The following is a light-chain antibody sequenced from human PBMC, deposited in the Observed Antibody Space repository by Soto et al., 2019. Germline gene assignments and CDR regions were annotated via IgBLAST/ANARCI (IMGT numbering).Light chain of an antibody. Sequence: EIVLTQSPDTLSLSPGESATLSCRASQSVRSSYLAWYQQTPGQTPRLLIYDASRRATGIPARFSGSGSGADFTLTISSLEPEDFAVYYCQQRSNWPPITFGQGTRLEIK. CDR1: QSVRSSY. V-gene: IGKV3D-20*02. CDR3: QQRSNWPPIT. CDR2: DAS. J-gene: IGKJ5*01.